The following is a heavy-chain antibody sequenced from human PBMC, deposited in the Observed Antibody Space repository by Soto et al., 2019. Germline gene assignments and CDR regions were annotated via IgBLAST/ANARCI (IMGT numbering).Heavy chain of an antibody. CDR2: IDPRDSYT. Sequence: PGQSLKISCEASGYSFTTYWISWVRQMPGKGLEWMGAIDPRDSYTKYSPSFQGHVTISVDKSISTAYLQLNRLKASDTAIYYCAREEDAVELFNWLDDWRQGTLVTV. CDR3: AREEDAVELFNWLDD. D-gene: IGHD1-7*01. CDR1: GYSFTTYW. V-gene: IGHV5-10-1*01. J-gene: IGHJ5*02.